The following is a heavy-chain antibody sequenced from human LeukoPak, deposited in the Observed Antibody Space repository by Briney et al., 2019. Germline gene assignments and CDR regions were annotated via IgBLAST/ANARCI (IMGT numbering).Heavy chain of an antibody. CDR3: AREKGTVFDY. J-gene: IGHJ4*02. CDR1: GFTFSDYY. CDR2: VSSSGSII. Sequence: GGSLRLSCAASGFTFSDYYMSWIRQAPGKGLEWVSYVSSSGSIISYADSVKGRFTISRDNAKNSLYLQMNSLRAEHTAVYYCAREKGTVFDYWGQGALVTISS. D-gene: IGHD4-17*01. V-gene: IGHV3-11*04.